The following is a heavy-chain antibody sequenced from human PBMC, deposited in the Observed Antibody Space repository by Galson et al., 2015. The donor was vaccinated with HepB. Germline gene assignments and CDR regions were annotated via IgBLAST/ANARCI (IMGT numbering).Heavy chain of an antibody. J-gene: IGHJ6*02. CDR1: GFTFSSYG. Sequence: SLRLSCAASGFTFSSYGTHWVRQAPGKGLEWVAVTLYDGSNKYYADSVKGRFSISRDNSNNTLYLHMNSLRADGTATYYCARDYSSGWDYYYYGMDVWGQGTTVTVSS. CDR2: TLYDGSNK. D-gene: IGHD6-19*01. V-gene: IGHV3-33*01. CDR3: ARDYSSGWDYYYYGMDV.